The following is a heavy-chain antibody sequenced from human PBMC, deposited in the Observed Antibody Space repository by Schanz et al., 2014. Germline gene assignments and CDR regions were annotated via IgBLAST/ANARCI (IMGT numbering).Heavy chain of an antibody. CDR1: GFTFSTHA. Sequence: EVQLVESGGGLVEPGGSLRLSCAASGFTFSTHAMSWVRQAPGKGLEWVSLISDSGDTAYYADSVKGRFTISRDNAKNSLYLEMNSLRAEDTALYYCARDRRNADLDYWGQGTLVTVSS. J-gene: IGHJ4*02. CDR3: ARDRRNADLDY. V-gene: IGHV3-23*04. CDR2: ISDSGDTA. D-gene: IGHD1-1*01.